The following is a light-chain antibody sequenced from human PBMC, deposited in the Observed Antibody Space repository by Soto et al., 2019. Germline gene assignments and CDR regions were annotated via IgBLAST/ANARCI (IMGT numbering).Light chain of an antibody. CDR1: SSDVGAYNY. CDR2: EVS. J-gene: IGLJ1*01. V-gene: IGLV2-8*01. Sequence: QSALTQPPSASGSPGQSVTMSCTGSSSDVGAYNYVSWYQQHPGKAPKLMIFEVSKRPSGVPDRFSGSKSGNTASLTVSGLQTEDEADYYCSSYAGSNNPYVFGTGTKVTVL. CDR3: SSYAGSNNPYV.